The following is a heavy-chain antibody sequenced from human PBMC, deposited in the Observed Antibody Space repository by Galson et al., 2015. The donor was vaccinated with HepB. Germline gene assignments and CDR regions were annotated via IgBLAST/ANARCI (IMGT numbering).Heavy chain of an antibody. Sequence: SLRLSCAASGFTFSSYAMSWVRQAPGKGLEWVSAISGSGGSTYYADSVKGRFTISRDNSKNTLYLQMNSLRAEDTAVYYCAKDKQRIVGGDPLSNWGQGTLVTVSS. CDR3: AKDKQRIVGGDPLSN. D-gene: IGHD1-26*01. CDR1: GFTFSSYA. V-gene: IGHV3-23*01. CDR2: ISGSGGST. J-gene: IGHJ4*02.